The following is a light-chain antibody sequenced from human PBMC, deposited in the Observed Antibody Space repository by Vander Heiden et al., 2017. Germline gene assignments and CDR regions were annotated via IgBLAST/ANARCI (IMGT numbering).Light chain of an antibody. CDR2: YKSDSDK. Sequence: QAVLTQPSSLSASPGASASRTCTLRSGINVGTYRIYWYQQKPGSPPQYLLRYKSDSDKQQGSGVPSRFSRSKDASANAGILLISGLQSEDEADYYCMIWHSSAWVFGGGTKLTVL. CDR3: MIWHSSAWV. J-gene: IGLJ3*02. V-gene: IGLV5-45*03. CDR1: SGINVGTYR.